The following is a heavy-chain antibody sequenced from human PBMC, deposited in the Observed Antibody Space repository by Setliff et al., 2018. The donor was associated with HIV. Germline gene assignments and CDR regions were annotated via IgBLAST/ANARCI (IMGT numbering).Heavy chain of an antibody. D-gene: IGHD2-2*01. Sequence: GASVKVSCKASGYTFTGYYMHWVRQAPGQGLEWMGWINPNNGGTNYAQKFQGRVTITTDESTSTAYMELRGLRSEDTAVYYCARDFGGYCSSMSCPGLFDPWGQGTLVTVSS. CDR3: ARDFGGYCSSMSCPGLFDP. V-gene: IGHV1-2*02. J-gene: IGHJ5*02. CDR2: INPNNGGT. CDR1: GYTFTGYY.